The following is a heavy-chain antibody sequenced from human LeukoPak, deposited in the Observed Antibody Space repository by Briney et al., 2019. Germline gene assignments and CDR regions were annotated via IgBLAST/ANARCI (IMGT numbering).Heavy chain of an antibody. CDR2: ISSSSYI. J-gene: IGHJ6*03. D-gene: IGHD3-10*01. CDR1: GFTFSSYS. V-gene: IGHV3-21*04. Sequence: GGSLRLSCAASGFTFSSYSINWVRQAPGKGLEWVSSISSSSYIYYADSVKGRFTISRDNAKNSLYLQMNSLRAEDTAVYYCARISGSGSNYYYYYMDVWGKGTAVTISS. CDR3: ARISGSGSNYYYYYMDV.